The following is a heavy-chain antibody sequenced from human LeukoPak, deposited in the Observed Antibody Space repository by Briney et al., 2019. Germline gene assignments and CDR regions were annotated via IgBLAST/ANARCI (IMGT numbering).Heavy chain of an antibody. V-gene: IGHV4-34*01. J-gene: IGHJ4*02. D-gene: IGHD3-3*01. CDR3: ARTYYDFWSGYYRYYFDY. CDR2: INHSGST. CDR1: GGSFSGYY. Sequence: KTSETLSLTCAVYGGSFSGYYWSWIRQPPGKGLEWIGEINHSGSTNYNPSLKSRVTISVDTSKNQFSLKLSSVTAADTAVYYCARTYYDFWSGYYRYYFDYWGQGTLVTVSS.